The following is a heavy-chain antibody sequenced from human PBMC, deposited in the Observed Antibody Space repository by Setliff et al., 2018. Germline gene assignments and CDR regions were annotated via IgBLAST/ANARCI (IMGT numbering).Heavy chain of an antibody. V-gene: IGHV1-69*13. Sequence: SVKVSCKASGGTFSSYAISWVRQAPGQGLEWMGGIIPIFGTANYAQKFQGRVTITADESTSTAYMELSSLRSEDTAVYYCAREDGTYYNFWSGYSTTPYYGMDVWGQGTTVTGS. CDR1: GGTFSSYA. J-gene: IGHJ6*02. D-gene: IGHD3-3*01. CDR3: AREDGTYYNFWSGYSTTPYYGMDV. CDR2: IIPIFGTA.